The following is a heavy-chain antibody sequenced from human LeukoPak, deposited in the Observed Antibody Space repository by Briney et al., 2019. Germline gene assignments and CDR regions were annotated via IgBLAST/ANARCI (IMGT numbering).Heavy chain of an antibody. V-gene: IGHV3-74*01. CDR2: INNDGSST. J-gene: IGHJ4*02. CDR1: GFTFSSYL. CDR3: ARDHRSDPNHSGLGDN. Sequence: GGSLRLSCAASGFTFSSYLMRGARQGPGKGLVWVSHINNDGSSTTYADSVKGRFTIYRDNAKNPVYLQMASLRVEDTAVYYCARDHRSDPNHSGLGDNWGQGTLVTVSS. D-gene: IGHD3/OR15-3a*01.